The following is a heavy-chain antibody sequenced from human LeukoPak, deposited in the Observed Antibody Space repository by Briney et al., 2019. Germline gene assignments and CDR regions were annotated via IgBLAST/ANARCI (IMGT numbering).Heavy chain of an antibody. CDR1: GFTFSSFA. CDR3: AKDRGYCSSTSCSGAFDI. V-gene: IGHV3-23*01. J-gene: IGHJ3*02. D-gene: IGHD2-2*01. Sequence: GGSLRLSCAASGFTFSSFAMSWVRQAPGKGLEWVSVISGSGGSTYYADSVKGRFIISRDKSKNSLYLQMNSLRAEDMALYYCAKDRGYCSSTSCSGAFDIWGQGTMVTVSS. CDR2: ISGSGGST.